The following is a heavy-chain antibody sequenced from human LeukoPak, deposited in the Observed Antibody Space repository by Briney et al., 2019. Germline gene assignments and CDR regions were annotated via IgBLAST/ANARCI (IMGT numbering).Heavy chain of an antibody. J-gene: IGHJ4*02. D-gene: IGHD1-1*01. CDR1: GFTFDDYA. V-gene: IGHV3-9*01. CDR3: AKDIGIQLKSGFAY. Sequence: GGSLRLSCAASGFTFDDYAMHWVRQAPGKGLEWVSGISWNSGSIGYADSVKGRFTISRANAKNSLYLQMNSLRAEDTALYYCAKDIGIQLKSGFAYGGQETLVTVSS. CDR2: ISWNSGSI.